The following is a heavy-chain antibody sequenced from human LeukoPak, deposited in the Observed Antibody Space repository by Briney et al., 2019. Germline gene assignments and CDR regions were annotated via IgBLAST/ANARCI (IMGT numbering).Heavy chain of an antibody. Sequence: GGSLRLSCAASGFTFSSYSMNWVRQAPGKGLEYISYISSSSSTIYYADSVKGRFTISRDNAKNSLYLQMNSLRAEDTAVYYCARDYRYGIDYWGQGTLVTVSS. D-gene: IGHD5-18*01. V-gene: IGHV3-48*01. J-gene: IGHJ4*02. CDR3: ARDYRYGIDY. CDR1: GFTFSSYS. CDR2: ISSSSSTI.